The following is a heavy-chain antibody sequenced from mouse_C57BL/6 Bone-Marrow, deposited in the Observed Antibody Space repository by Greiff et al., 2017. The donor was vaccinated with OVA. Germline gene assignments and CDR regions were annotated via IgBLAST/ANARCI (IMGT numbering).Heavy chain of an antibody. CDR3: ARESPYRYYAMDY. J-gene: IGHJ4*01. CDR2: ISDGGSYT. D-gene: IGHD2-10*01. CDR1: GFTFSSYA. Sequence: DVLLVASGGGLVKPGGSLKLSCAASGFTFSSYAMSWVRQTPEKRLEWVATISDGGSYTYYPDNVKGRFTISRDNAKTNLYLQMSHLKSEDTAMYYCARESPYRYYAMDYWGQGTAVTVSS. V-gene: IGHV5-4*01.